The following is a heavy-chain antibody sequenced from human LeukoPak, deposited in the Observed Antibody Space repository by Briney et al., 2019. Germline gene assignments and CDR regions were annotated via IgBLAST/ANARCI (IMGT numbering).Heavy chain of an antibody. V-gene: IGHV5-10-1*01. Sequence: GESLKISCKGSGYSFTSYWISWVRQMPGKGLEWMGRIDPSDSYTNYSPSFKGHVTISADKSISTAYLQWSSLKASDTATYYCARRSGYCSSTSCYTFDYWGQGTLVTVSS. CDR2: IDPSDSYT. CDR3: ARRSGYCSSTSCYTFDY. CDR1: GYSFTSYW. J-gene: IGHJ4*02. D-gene: IGHD2-2*02.